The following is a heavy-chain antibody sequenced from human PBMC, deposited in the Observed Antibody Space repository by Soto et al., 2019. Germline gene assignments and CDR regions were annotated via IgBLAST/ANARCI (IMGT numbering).Heavy chain of an antibody. D-gene: IGHD5-12*01. CDR1: GGTFSSYT. J-gene: IGHJ6*03. V-gene: IGHV1-69*02. CDR2: IIPILGIA. Sequence: VKVSCKASGGTFSSYTISWVRQAPGQGLEWIGRIIPILGIANYAQKFQGRVTITADKSTSTAYMELSSLRSEDTAVYYCARGVYSGYDSYYYYYMDVWGKGTTVTVSS. CDR3: ARGVYSGYDSYYYYYMDV.